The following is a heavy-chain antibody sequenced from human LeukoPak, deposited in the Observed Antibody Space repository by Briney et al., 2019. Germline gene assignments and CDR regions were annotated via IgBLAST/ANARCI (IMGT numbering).Heavy chain of an antibody. CDR2: IYYSGNT. J-gene: IGHJ4*02. Sequence: SETLSLTCTVSGGSIARSRYYWGWIRQPPGKGLEWIGSIYYSGNTYYNPSLKSRLTISVDTSKNQFSLKLSSVTAADTAVYYCARTYYDILTAIIQGFDYWGQGTLVTVSS. CDR1: GGSIARSRYY. D-gene: IGHD3-9*01. V-gene: IGHV4-39*07. CDR3: ARTYYDILTAIIQGFDY.